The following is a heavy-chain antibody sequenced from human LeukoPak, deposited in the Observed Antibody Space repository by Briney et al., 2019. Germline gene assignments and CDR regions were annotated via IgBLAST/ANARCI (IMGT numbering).Heavy chain of an antibody. CDR1: GYSFISYG. V-gene: IGHV1-18*01. CDR2: ISVYNGHT. CDR3: ARDQEGFDY. J-gene: IGHJ4*02. Sequence: ASVKVSCKASGYSFISYGISWVRQAPGQGLEWMGWISVYNGHTNYAQKFQGRVTVTRDTSTTTVHMELRGLRSEDTAVYYCARDQEGFDYWGQGTVVTVSS.